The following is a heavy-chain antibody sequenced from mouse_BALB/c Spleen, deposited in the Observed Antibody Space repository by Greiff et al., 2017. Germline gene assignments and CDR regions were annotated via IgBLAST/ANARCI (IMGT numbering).Heavy chain of an antibody. D-gene: IGHD1-1*01. V-gene: IGHV5-6-3*01. CDR2: INSNGGST. CDR1: GFTFSSYG. Sequence: EVMLVESGGGLVQPGGSLKLSCAASGFTFSSYGMSWVRQTPDKRLELVATINSNGGSTYYPDSVKGRFTFSRDNAKNTLYLQMSSLKSEDTAMYYCARDLGTTVRAMDYWGQGTSVTVSS. J-gene: IGHJ4*01. CDR3: ARDLGTTVRAMDY.